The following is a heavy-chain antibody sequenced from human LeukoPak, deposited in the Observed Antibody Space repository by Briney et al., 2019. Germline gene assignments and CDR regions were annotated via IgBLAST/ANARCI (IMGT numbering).Heavy chain of an antibody. D-gene: IGHD3-22*01. J-gene: IGHJ4*02. V-gene: IGHV3-11*04. CDR2: ISSSGSTI. CDR3: ARDLNYYDVSGYLGY. CDR1: GFTFSDYY. Sequence: GGSLRLSCAASGFTFSDYYMSWIRQAPGKGLEWVSYISSSGSTIYYADSVKGRFTISRDNAKNSLYLQMNSLRAEDTAVYYCARDLNYYDVSGYLGYWGQGTLVTVSS.